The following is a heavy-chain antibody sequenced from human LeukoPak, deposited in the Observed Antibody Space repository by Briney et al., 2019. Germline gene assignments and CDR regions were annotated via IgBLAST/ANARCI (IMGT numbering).Heavy chain of an antibody. V-gene: IGHV3-30-3*01. J-gene: IGHJ4*02. CDR3: AKGGVPVVSPAVN. D-gene: IGHD2-2*01. CDR2: ISYDGSNR. CDR1: GFTFSSYA. Sequence: GRSLRLSCAASGFTFSSYAMHWVRQAPGKGLEWVAVISYDGSNRYYADSVKGRFTISRDNSKNTLYLQMNSLRAEDTAVYYCAKGGVPVVSPAVNWGQGTLVTVSS.